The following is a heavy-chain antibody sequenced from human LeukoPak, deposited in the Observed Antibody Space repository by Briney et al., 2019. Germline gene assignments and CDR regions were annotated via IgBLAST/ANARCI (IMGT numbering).Heavy chain of an antibody. CDR1: GFTFSSYS. D-gene: IGHD3-10*01. V-gene: IGHV3-7*03. Sequence: GGSLRLSCAASGFTFSSYSMNWVRQAPGKGLEWVANIKQDGSEKYYVDSVKGRFTISRDNAKNSLHLQMNSLRAEDTAVYYCARAPYGSGSYYTLDAFDVWGQGTMVTASS. CDR3: ARAPYGSGSYYTLDAFDV. J-gene: IGHJ3*01. CDR2: IKQDGSEK.